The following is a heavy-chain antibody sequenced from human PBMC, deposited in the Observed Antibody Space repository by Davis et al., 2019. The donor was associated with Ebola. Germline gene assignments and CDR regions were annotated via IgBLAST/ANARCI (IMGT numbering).Heavy chain of an antibody. V-gene: IGHV3-30-3*01. CDR3: ARGLRRGYGAGVDP. Sequence: PGGSLRLSCAASGFTFSSYAMHWVRQAPGKGLEWVAVISYAGSSKYYADSVKGRFTISRDNSKNTLYLQMNSLRVEDTAVYYCARGLRRGYGAGVDPWGQGTLVTVSS. CDR1: GFTFSSYA. CDR2: ISYAGSSK. D-gene: IGHD4-17*01. J-gene: IGHJ5*02.